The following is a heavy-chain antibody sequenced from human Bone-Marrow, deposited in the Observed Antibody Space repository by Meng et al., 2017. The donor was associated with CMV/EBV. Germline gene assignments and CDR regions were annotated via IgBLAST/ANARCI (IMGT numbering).Heavy chain of an antibody. CDR3: ARGPRITIFGVVNPWFDP. CDR1: GGSFSGYY. V-gene: IGHV4-34*01. CDR2: INHSGST. J-gene: IGHJ5*02. Sequence: SETLSLTCAVYGGSFSGYYWSWIRQPPGKGLEWIGEINHSGSTNYNPSLKSRVTISVDTSKNQFSLKLSSVTAADTAVYYCARGPRITIFGVVNPWFDPWGQRTLVTVSS. D-gene: IGHD3-3*01.